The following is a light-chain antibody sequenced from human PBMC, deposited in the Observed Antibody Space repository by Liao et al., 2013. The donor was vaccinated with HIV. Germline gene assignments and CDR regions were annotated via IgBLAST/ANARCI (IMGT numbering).Light chain of an antibody. J-gene: IGLJ3*02. Sequence: SYELTQPPSVSVSPGQTARITCSGDALPNQYAYWYQQKTGQAPVVVIFKDSERPSGIPERFSGSSSGTTVTLTISGVQAEDEADYYCQAWDSTTWVFGGGTKLTVL. CDR2: KDS. V-gene: IGLV3-25*03. CDR3: QAWDSTTWV. CDR1: ALPNQY.